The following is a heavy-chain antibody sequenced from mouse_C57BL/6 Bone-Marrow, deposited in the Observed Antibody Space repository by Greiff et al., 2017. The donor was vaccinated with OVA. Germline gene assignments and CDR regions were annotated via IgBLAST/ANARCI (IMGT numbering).Heavy chain of an antibody. V-gene: IGHV1-15*01. CDR2: IDPETGGP. CDR3: TRGYSNYDAMDY. J-gene: IGHJ4*01. Sequence: LVESGAELVRPGASVTLSCKASGYTFTDYEMHWVKQTPVHGLEWIGAIDPETGGPAYNQKFKGKAILTADKSSSTAYMELRSLTSECSAVYYCTRGYSNYDAMDYWGQGTSVTVSS. CDR1: GYTFTDYE. D-gene: IGHD2-5*01.